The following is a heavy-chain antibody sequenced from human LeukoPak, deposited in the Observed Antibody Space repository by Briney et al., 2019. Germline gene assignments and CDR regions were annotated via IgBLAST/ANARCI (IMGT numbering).Heavy chain of an antibody. CDR3: ARESNPQYGDNWFDP. CDR1: GGTFSSYA. CDR2: IIPIFGTA. J-gene: IGHJ5*02. V-gene: IGHV1-69*01. D-gene: IGHD4-17*01. Sequence: SVKVSCKASGGTFSSYAISWVRQAPGQGLEWMGGIIPIFGTANYAQKFQGRVTITADESTSTAHMELSSLRSEDTAVYYCARESNPQYGDNWFDPWGQGTLVTVSS.